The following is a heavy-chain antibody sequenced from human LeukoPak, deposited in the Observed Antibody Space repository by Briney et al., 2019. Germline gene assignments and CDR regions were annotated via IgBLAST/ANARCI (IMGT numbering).Heavy chain of an antibody. V-gene: IGHV4-59*01. D-gene: IGHD1-26*01. CDR1: DGSMSGFY. J-gene: IGHJ6*02. CDR3: ARAELLGGMDV. CDR2: IYDSGST. Sequence: SETLSLTCSVSDGSMSGFYWNWIRLPPGKGLEWIGYIYDSGSTNFNPSLRSRVTISLDTSKRHFTLELTSVTAADSAVYYCARAELLGGMDVWGQGTTVTVSS.